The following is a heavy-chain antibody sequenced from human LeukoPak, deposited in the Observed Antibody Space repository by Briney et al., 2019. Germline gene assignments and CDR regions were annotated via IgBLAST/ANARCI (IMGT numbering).Heavy chain of an antibody. J-gene: IGHJ4*02. CDR2: IWYDGSKK. CDR1: GFTFSGHG. Sequence: PGTSLRLSCAASGFTFSGHGMHWVRQAPGKGLERVSLIWYDGSKKYYADSVKGRFIISRDNSENTLYLHLNGLRAEDTAVYYCARLTGVSCIDYWGQGALVTVSS. D-gene: IGHD1-14*01. V-gene: IGHV3-33*01. CDR3: ARLTGVSCIDY.